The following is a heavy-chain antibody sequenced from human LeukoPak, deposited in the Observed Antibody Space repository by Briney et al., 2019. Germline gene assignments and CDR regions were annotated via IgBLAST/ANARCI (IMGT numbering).Heavy chain of an antibody. CDR2: IYYSGST. CDR3: ARSRVVAGTRWFDP. CDR1: GGSISSGGYY. J-gene: IGHJ5*02. Sequence: ASQTLSLTCTVSGGSISSGGYYWSWIRQHPGKGQEWIGYIYYSGSTYYNPSLKSRVTISVDTSKNQFSLKLSSVTAADTAVYYCARSRVVAGTRWFDPWGQGTLVTVSS. D-gene: IGHD6-19*01. V-gene: IGHV4-31*03.